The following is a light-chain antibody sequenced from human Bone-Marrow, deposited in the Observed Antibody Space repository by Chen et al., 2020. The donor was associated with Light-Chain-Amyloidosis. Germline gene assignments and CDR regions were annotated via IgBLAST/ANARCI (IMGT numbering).Light chain of an antibody. V-gene: IGLV2-14*03. J-gene: IGLJ3*02. CDR2: DVS. Sequence: QSALTQPASVSGSPGQSITISCTGTSSDVGGYNYVSWYQQHPGTAPKLVIFDVSYRPSGISNLFSGSKSGNTASLTNSGLQAEDEADYYCSSYTRSSTWLFGGGTRLTVL. CDR1: SSDVGGYNY. CDR3: SSYTRSSTWL.